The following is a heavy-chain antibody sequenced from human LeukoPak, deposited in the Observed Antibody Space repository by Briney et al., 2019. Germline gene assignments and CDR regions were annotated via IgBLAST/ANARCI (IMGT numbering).Heavy chain of an antibody. J-gene: IGHJ4*02. Sequence: SETLSLTCTVSGGSISSSSYYWGWIRQPPGKGLEWIGSIYYSGSTYYNPSLKSRVTISVDTSKNQFSLKLSSVTAADTAVYYCARGTTVGILDYWGQGTLVTVSS. D-gene: IGHD4-23*01. V-gene: IGHV4-39*01. CDR2: IYYSGST. CDR1: GGSISSSSYY. CDR3: ARGTTVGILDY.